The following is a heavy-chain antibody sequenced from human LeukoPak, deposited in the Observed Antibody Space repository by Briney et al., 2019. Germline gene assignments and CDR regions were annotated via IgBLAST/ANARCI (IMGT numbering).Heavy chain of an antibody. CDR2: SYYSGST. Sequence: SETLSLTCTVSGGSISSCDYYWGWIPQPPGKGLEWTGYSYYSGSTYYNPSRKVRVTISVDTSKDQFSLKLRYVTAADTAVYYCASKGPGYRGWFDSWGQGTLVTVSS. D-gene: IGHD3-9*01. CDR3: ASKGPGYRGWFDS. CDR1: GGSISSCDYY. J-gene: IGHJ5*01. V-gene: IGHV4-30-4*08.